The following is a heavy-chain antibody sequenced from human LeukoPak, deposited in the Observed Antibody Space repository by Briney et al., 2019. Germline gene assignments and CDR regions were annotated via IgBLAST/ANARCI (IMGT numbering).Heavy chain of an antibody. Sequence: ASVKVSCKASGGTFSSYAISWVRQAPGQGLEWMGGIIPIFGTANYAQKFQGRVTITTAESTSTAYMELSSLRSEDTAVYYCARVSGFGELLHAFDHWGQGTLVTVSS. CDR1: GGTFSSYA. V-gene: IGHV1-69*05. CDR3: ARVSGFGELLHAFDH. D-gene: IGHD3-10*01. CDR2: IIPIFGTA. J-gene: IGHJ5*02.